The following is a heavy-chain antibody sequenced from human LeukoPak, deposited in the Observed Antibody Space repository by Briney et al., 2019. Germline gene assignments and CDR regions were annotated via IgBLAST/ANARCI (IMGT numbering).Heavy chain of an antibody. CDR2: IIPIFGTA. CDR3: AREVASSFATRFDP. D-gene: IGHD1-1*01. Sequence: GASVKVSCKASGGTFSSYAISWVRQAPGQGLEWMGGIIPIFGTANYAQKFQGRVTITADESTSTAYMELSSLRSEDTAVYYCAREVASSFATRFDPWGQGTLVTVSS. J-gene: IGHJ5*02. V-gene: IGHV1-69*13. CDR1: GGTFSSYA.